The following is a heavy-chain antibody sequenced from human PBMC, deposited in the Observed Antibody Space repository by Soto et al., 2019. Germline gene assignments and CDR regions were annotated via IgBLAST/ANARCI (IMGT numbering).Heavy chain of an antibody. V-gene: IGHV1-69*01. Sequence: QVQLVQSGAEVKKPGSSVKVSCKASGGTFSSYAISWVRQAPGQGLEWMGGIIPIFGTANYAQKFQGRVTITADESTSTAYMERSSLRSEDTAVYYWARVRGYSYPLLEWGFDYWGQGNLVTVSS. CDR1: GGTFSSYA. CDR2: IIPIFGTA. J-gene: IGHJ4*02. CDR3: ARVRGYSYPLLEWGFDY. D-gene: IGHD5-18*01.